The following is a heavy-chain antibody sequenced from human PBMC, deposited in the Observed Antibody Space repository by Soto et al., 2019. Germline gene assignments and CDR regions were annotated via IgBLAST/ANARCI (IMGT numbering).Heavy chain of an antibody. CDR3: ATRDSGLPWNAFDI. CDR2: MNPNSGNT. V-gene: IGHV1-8*01. CDR1: GYTFTSYD. D-gene: IGHD6-19*01. Sequence: QVQLVQSGAEVKKPGASVKVSCKASGYTFTSYDINWVRQATGQGLEWMGWMNPNSGNTGYAQKFQGRVTMTSNTTISTAYMELGSLRSDDTPVYYCATRDSGLPWNAFDIWGQGTMVTVSS. J-gene: IGHJ3*02.